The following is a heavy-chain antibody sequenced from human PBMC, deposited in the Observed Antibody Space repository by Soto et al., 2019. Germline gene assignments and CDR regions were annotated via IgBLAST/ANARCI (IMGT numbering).Heavy chain of an antibody. V-gene: IGHV3-9*01. D-gene: IGHD2-2*01. CDR2: ITWNSGNI. CDR1: GFTFDDYA. J-gene: IGHJ4*01. CDR3: VKDSYADFHRVLSTAEYFFES. Sequence: EVQLVESGGGLVRPGRSLRLSCTASGFTFDDYAMHWVRQAPGRGLEWVSGITWNSGNIAYADSVKGRFTIARDDDNNSLYLQMNSLRPEDTALYYCVKDSYADFHRVLSTAEYFFESWGHGTLVTVSS.